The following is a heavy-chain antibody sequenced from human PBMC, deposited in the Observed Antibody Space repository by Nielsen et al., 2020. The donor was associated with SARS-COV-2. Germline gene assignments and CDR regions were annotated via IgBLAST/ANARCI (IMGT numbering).Heavy chain of an antibody. Sequence: GESLKISCAASGFTFSSYSMNWVRQAPGKGLECVSSISSSSSYIYYADSVKGRFTISRDNAKNSLYLQMNSLRAEDTAVYYCARDLPPYYDFWSGYMAQYYYYGMDVWGQGTTVTVSS. CDR2: ISSSSSYI. D-gene: IGHD3-3*01. J-gene: IGHJ6*02. V-gene: IGHV3-21*01. CDR1: GFTFSSYS. CDR3: ARDLPPYYDFWSGYMAQYYYYGMDV.